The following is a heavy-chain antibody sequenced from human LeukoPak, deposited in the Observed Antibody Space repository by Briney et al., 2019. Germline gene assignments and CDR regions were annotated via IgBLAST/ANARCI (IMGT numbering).Heavy chain of an antibody. Sequence: SETLSLTCAVYGGSFSGYYWSWIRQPPGKGLEWIGEINHSGSTNYNPSLKSRVTISVDTSKNQFSLKLSSVTAADTAVYYCARDRSPTVGDPYYFDYWGQGTLVTVSS. J-gene: IGHJ4*02. D-gene: IGHD4-17*01. V-gene: IGHV4-34*01. CDR2: INHSGST. CDR1: GGSFSGYY. CDR3: ARDRSPTVGDPYYFDY.